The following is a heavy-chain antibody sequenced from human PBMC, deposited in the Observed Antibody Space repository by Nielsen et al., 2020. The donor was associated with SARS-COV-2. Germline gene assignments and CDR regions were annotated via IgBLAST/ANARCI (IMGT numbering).Heavy chain of an antibody. CDR1: GGSFSGYY. CDR2: INHSGST. Sequence: SETLSLTCAVYGGSFSGYYWSWIRQPPGKGLEWIGDINHSGSTNYNPSLKSRVTISVDTSKNQFTLKLSSVTAADTAVFYCASRDGSPVDYWGQGTLVTVSS. V-gene: IGHV4-34*01. J-gene: IGHJ4*02. CDR3: ASRDGSPVDY. D-gene: IGHD5-24*01.